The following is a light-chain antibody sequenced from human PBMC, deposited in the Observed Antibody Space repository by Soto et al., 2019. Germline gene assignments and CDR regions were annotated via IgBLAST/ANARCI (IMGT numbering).Light chain of an antibody. CDR3: QVWDSSSDRVV. J-gene: IGLJ2*01. Sequence: SYELTHPPSVSVAPGQTARITCERDNIGSKSVHWYQQKPGQAPVLVVYGDSDRPSGNPERFSGSDSGNTATLTISRVEAGDEADYYCQVWDSSSDRVVFGGGTKLTVL. V-gene: IGLV3-21*02. CDR1: NIGSKS. CDR2: GDS.